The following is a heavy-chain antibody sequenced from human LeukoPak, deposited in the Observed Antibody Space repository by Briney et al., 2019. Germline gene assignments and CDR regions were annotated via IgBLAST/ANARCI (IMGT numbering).Heavy chain of an antibody. D-gene: IGHD1-26*01. CDR3: ARESGRYLVD. V-gene: IGHV3-48*04. Sequence: GGSLRLSCAASGFTFGSYGMHWVRQAPGKGLEWVSYISSGGSTIYSADSVQGRFTFSRDNAKNSLYLQMNSLRAEDTAVYYCARESGRYLVDWGQGTLVTVSS. CDR2: ISSGGSTI. CDR1: GFTFGSYG. J-gene: IGHJ4*02.